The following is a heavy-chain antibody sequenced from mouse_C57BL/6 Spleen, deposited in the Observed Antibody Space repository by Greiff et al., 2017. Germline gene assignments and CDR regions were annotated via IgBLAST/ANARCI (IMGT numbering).Heavy chain of an antibody. CDR2: IRSKSNNYAT. J-gene: IGHJ2*01. CDR3: VSGGLRRGFDY. V-gene: IGHV10-1*01. D-gene: IGHD2-4*01. Sequence: GGGLVQPKGSLKLSCAASGFSFNTYAMNWVRQAPGKGLEWVARIRSKSNNYATYYADSVKDRFTISRDDSESMLYLQMNNLKTEDTAMYYCVSGGLRRGFDYWGQGTTLTVSS. CDR1: GFSFNTYA.